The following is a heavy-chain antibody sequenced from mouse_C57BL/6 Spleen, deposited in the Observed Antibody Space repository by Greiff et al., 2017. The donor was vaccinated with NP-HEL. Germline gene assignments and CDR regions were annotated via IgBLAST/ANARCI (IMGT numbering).Heavy chain of an antibody. CDR2: IYPGDGDT. CDR1: GYAFSSYW. CDR3: ARDYSNYIWFAY. Sequence: VKLMESGAELVKPGASVKISCKASGYAFSSYWMNWVKQRPGKGLEWIGQIYPGDGDTNYNGKFKGKATLTADKSSSTAYMQLSSLTSEDSAVYFCARDYSNYIWFAYWGQGTLVTVSA. J-gene: IGHJ3*01. V-gene: IGHV1-80*01. D-gene: IGHD2-5*01.